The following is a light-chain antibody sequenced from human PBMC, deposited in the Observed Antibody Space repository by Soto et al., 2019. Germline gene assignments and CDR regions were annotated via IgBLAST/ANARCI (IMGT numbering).Light chain of an antibody. V-gene: IGKV2D-29*01. CDR2: EVS. CDR3: MQSVQVPWT. Sequence: DIVMTQTPLSLSVTPGQPASISCKSGQSLLHINGETSLYWYLQKPGQPPQLLIYEVSNRLSGVPDRFSGSGSGTDLTLKISRVEAEDVGIYYCMQSVQVPWTFGQGTKVEIK. J-gene: IGKJ1*01. CDR1: QSLLHINGETS.